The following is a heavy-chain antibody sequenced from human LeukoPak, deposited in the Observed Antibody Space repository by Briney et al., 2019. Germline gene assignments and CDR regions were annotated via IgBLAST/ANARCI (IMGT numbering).Heavy chain of an antibody. J-gene: IGHJ4*02. CDR2: ISPDSGDT. V-gene: IGHV1-18*01. D-gene: IGHD2-21*01. CDR1: GYTFTDYG. CDR3: AKAPVTSCRGAYCYPFDS. Sequence: ASVKVSCKASGYTFTDYGISWVRQAPGQGLEWMGWISPDSGDTSFAQKFQGRVTMTTDTSTTTAYMELRSLRSDDTAVYFCAKAPVTSCRGAYCYPFDSWGQGTLVTVSS.